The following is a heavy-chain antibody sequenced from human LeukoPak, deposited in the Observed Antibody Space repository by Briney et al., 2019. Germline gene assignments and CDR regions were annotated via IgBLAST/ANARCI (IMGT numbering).Heavy chain of an antibody. Sequence: GGSLRLSCAASGFTFDDYAMHWVRQAPGKGLEWVSLISEDGGSSYYADSVEGRFTISRDNCKNSLYLQMNSLRTEDTALYFCAKDIMATIMRGYFQHWGQGTLVTVSS. V-gene: IGHV3-43*02. D-gene: IGHD5-24*01. CDR2: ISEDGGSS. J-gene: IGHJ1*01. CDR3: AKDIMATIMRGYFQH. CDR1: GFTFDDYA.